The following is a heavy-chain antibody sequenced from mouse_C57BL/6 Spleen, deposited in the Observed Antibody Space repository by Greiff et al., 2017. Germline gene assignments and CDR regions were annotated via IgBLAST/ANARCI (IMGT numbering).Heavy chain of an antibody. CDR3: ESISDGYPVDY. J-gene: IGHJ2*01. CDR2: IRNKANGYTT. V-gene: IGHV7-3*01. D-gene: IGHD2-3*01. Sequence: EVQGVESGGGLVQPGGSLSLSCAASGFTFTDYYMSWVRQPPGKALEWLGFIRNKANGYTTEYSASVKGRFTISRDNSQSILNLQMNALRAEDSATYYCESISDGYPVDYWGQGTTLTVSS. CDR1: GFTFTDYY.